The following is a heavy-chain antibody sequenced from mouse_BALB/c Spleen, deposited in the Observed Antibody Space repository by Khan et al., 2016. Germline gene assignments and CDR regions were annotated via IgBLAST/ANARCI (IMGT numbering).Heavy chain of an antibody. CDR3: SRWSAAIYY. CDR2: ISYSGTT. CDR1: GYSITSDYA. Sequence: EVQLQESGPGLVKPSQSLSLTCTVTGYSITSDYAWNWIRQFPGNKLEWMGDISYSGTTTYNPSHKSRISITRDTSKNQSFLQLNSVTTEDTATYYFSRWSAAIYYWCPGTSVTVSS. V-gene: IGHV3-2*02. J-gene: IGHJ4*01.